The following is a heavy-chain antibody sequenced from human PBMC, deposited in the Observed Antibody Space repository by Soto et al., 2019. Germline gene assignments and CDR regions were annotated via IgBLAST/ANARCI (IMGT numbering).Heavy chain of an antibody. CDR2: ISSTSRYI. CDR1: GFTFSTYS. CDR3: ATPPRGPERKPENY. V-gene: IGHV3-21*01. J-gene: IGHJ4*02. Sequence: QLVESGGGLVKPGGSLRLSCAASGFTFSTYSMNWVRQAPGRGLEWVSSISSTSRYIYYADSVRGRFTISRDNAKNSLYLQMNSLRAEDTAVYYCATPPRGPERKPENYWGQGTRVPVSA.